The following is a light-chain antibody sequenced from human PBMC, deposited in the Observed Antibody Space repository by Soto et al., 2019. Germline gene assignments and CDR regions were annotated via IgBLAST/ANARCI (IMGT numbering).Light chain of an antibody. CDR3: QQYGSFPTT. Sequence: DVLMRQSPATLSVSVGESATLTCRASEGIGKWLAWYQHKPGQAPKLLIYNASTLETGVPSRFSGSRSGTEFTLTINSLQAEDFATYYCQQYGSFPTTFGQGTQLEIK. CDR1: EGIGKW. J-gene: IGKJ5*01. V-gene: IGKV1-5*01. CDR2: NAS.